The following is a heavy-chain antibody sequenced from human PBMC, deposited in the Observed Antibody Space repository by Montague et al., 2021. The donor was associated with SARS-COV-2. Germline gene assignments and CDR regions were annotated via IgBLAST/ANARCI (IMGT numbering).Heavy chain of an antibody. CDR3: ARSGDPGTTVTYLY. J-gene: IGHJ4*02. CDR2: MSYTGST. V-gene: IGHV4-39*07. D-gene: IGHD4-11*01. CDR1: GDSISTGVNL. Sequence: SETLSLTCTFSGDSISTGVNLWGGIRQPPGKVLEWIGSMSYTGSTYHNPSLKSRVTMSVDTSKNQFSLKLNSVTAADTAVYYCARSGDPGTTVTYLYWGQGTLVTVSS.